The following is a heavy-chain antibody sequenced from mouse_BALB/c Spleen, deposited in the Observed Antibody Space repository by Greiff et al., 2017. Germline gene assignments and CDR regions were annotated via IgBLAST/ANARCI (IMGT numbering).Heavy chain of an antibody. CDR3: ARDPHYYGSSSFFDY. J-gene: IGHJ2*01. CDR1: GFSLTSYG. D-gene: IGHD1-1*01. CDR2: IWAGGST. V-gene: IGHV2-9*02. Sequence: QVQLQQSGPGLVAPSQSLSITCTVSGFSLTSYGVHWVRQPPGKGLEWLGVIWAGGSTNYNSALMSRLSISKDNSKSQVFLKMNSLQTDDTAMYYCARDPHYYGSSSFFDYWGQGTTLTVSS.